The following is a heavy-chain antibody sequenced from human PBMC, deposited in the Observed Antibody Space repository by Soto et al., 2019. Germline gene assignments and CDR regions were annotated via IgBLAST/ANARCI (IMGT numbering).Heavy chain of an antibody. CDR2: VYWNTEK. CDR1: GFSLSTGGVG. J-gene: IGHJ6*02. D-gene: IGHD2-2*01. V-gene: IGHV2-5*01. CDR3: AHRSVHYGMDV. Sequence: QITLKESGPTLVKPTQTLALTCTFSGFSLSTGGVGVGWFRQPPGKALEWLADVYWNTEKNYSPSLPGRLTITRDTSKNRVVLTMTDMDPVDTATYYCAHRSVHYGMDVWGQGTTVTVSS.